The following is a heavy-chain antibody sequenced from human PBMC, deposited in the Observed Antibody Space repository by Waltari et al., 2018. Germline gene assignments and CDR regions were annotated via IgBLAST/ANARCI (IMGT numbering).Heavy chain of an antibody. J-gene: IGHJ4*02. D-gene: IGHD3-16*01. CDR1: GGPISSGGYY. CDR2: IYYSGST. CDR3: ARNIGGAGAYFDY. V-gene: IGHV4-31*03. Sequence: QVQLQESGPGLVKPSQTLSLTCTVSGGPISSGGYYWSWIRQHPGTGLEWIGYIYYSGSTYYNPSLKSRVTISVDTSKNQFSLKLSSVTAADTAVYYCARNIGGAGAYFDYWGQGTLVTVSS.